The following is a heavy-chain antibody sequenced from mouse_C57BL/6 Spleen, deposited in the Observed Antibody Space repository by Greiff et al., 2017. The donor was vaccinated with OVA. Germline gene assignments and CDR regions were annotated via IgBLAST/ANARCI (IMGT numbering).Heavy chain of an antibody. J-gene: IGHJ2*01. D-gene: IGHD2-1*01. V-gene: IGHV5-4*01. Sequence: EVQVVESGGGLVKPGGSLKLSCAASGFTFSSYAMSWVRQTPEKRLEWVATISDGGSYTYYPDNVKGRFTISRDNAKNNLYLQMSHLKSEDTAMYYCARGGNGDYFDYWGQGTTLTVSS. CDR1: GFTFSSYA. CDR2: ISDGGSYT. CDR3: ARGGNGDYFDY.